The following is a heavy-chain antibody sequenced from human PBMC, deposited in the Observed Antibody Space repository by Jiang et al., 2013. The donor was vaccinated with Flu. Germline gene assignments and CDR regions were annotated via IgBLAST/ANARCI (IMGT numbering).Heavy chain of an antibody. Sequence: WVRQMPGKGLEWMGIIYLGDSDTRYSPSFQGQVTISADKSISTAYLQWSSLKASDTAIYYCARGYYDSSGLGGYFDYWGQGTLVTVSS. J-gene: IGHJ4*02. D-gene: IGHD3-22*01. V-gene: IGHV5-51*01. CDR3: ARGYYDSSGLGGYFDY. CDR2: IYLGDSDT.